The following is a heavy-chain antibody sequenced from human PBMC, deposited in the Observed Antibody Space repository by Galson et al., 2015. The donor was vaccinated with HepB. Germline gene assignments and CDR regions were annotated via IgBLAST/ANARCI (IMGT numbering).Heavy chain of an antibody. V-gene: IGHV3-7*01. CDR1: GFTFSRYW. CDR2: IKQDGSVK. Sequence: SLRLSCAASGFTFSRYWMNWVRQAPGKRLEWVGNIKQDGSVKNYVDSVKGRFTISRDNTKNSLYLQMNSLRAEDTAVYYCARDFGGNIPRLFDLWGRGTLVTVSS. J-gene: IGHJ2*01. CDR3: ARDFGGNIPRLFDL. D-gene: IGHD4-23*01.